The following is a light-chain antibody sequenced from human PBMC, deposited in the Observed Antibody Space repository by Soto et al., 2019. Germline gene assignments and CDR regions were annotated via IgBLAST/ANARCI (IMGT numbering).Light chain of an antibody. CDR1: QSISSY. V-gene: IGKV1-39*01. CDR3: QQSNSSPHT. J-gene: IGKJ2*01. CDR2: QAS. Sequence: DIQMTQSPSSLSASVGDRVTISCRATQSISSYLSWYQQKPGKAPKLLIYQASRLQSGVPSRFSGSGSGTDFTLTISSLQHEDFATYYCQQSNSSPHTFGQGTKLEIK.